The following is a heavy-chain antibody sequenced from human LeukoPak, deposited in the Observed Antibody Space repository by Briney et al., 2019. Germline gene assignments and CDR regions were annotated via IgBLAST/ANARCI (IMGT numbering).Heavy chain of an antibody. Sequence: GGSLRLSCAASGFTFSDYYMSWIRQAPGKGLEWVSYISKSGDNTNCADSVKGRFTISRDNAKNSLYLQMNSLRAEDTAVYYCARVRQSGSPLDYWGQGTLVTVSS. D-gene: IGHD1-26*01. V-gene: IGHV3-11*05. J-gene: IGHJ4*02. CDR3: ARVRQSGSPLDY. CDR2: ISKSGDNT. CDR1: GFTFSDYY.